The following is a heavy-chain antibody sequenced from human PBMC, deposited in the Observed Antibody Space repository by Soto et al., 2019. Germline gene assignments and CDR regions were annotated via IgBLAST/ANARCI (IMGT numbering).Heavy chain of an antibody. Sequence: ASVKVSCKASGYTFTDHYLLWVRQAPGQGLEWMGWISAYNGNTNYAQKLQGRVTMTTDTSTSTAYMELRSLRSDDTAVYYCARSGSELNGGGDCYPYGMDVWGQGTTVTVSS. CDR1: GYTFTDHY. CDR3: ARSGSELNGGGDCYPYGMDV. V-gene: IGHV1-18*04. CDR2: ISAYNGNT. J-gene: IGHJ6*02. D-gene: IGHD2-21*01.